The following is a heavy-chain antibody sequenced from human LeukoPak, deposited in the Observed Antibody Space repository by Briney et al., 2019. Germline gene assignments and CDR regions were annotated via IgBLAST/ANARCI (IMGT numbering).Heavy chain of an antibody. CDR1: GYTFSSYS. J-gene: IGHJ4*02. CDR2: ITATSSYI. D-gene: IGHD6-13*01. CDR3: ARPAAAIPPY. Sequence: GGTLRLSCAASGYTFSSYSMNWVRHAPGKGLEWGSSITATSSYIYYADSVRGRFTISRDNAKNPLYLQMNSLRAEDTAVYYCARPAAAIPPYWGQGTLVTVSS. V-gene: IGHV3-21*01.